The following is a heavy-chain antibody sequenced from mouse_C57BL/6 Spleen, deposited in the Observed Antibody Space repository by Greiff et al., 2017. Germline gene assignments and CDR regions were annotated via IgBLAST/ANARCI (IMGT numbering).Heavy chain of an antibody. D-gene: IGHD1-1*01. J-gene: IGHJ3*01. CDR1: GYAFSSSW. Sequence: QVQLKESGPELVKPGASVKISCKASGYAFSSSWMNWVKQRPGKGLEWIGRIYPGDGDTNYNGKFKGKATLTADKSSSTAYMQLSSLTSEDSAVYFCAKERNLLWFAYWGQGTLVTVSA. CDR2: IYPGDGDT. CDR3: AKERNLLWFAY. V-gene: IGHV1-82*01.